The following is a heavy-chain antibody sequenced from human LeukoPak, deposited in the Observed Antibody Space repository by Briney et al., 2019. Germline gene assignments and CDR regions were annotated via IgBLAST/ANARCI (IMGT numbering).Heavy chain of an antibody. CDR2: IIPIFGSA. V-gene: IGHV1-69*05. D-gene: IGHD5-18*01. CDR1: GGTFSSYA. Sequence: GASVKVSCKASGGTFSSYAISWVRQAPGQGLEWMGRIIPIFGSANYAQKFQGRVTITTDESTSTAYMELSSLRSEDTAVYYCARGWIQLWETFDYWGQGTLVTVSS. CDR3: ARGWIQLWETFDY. J-gene: IGHJ4*02.